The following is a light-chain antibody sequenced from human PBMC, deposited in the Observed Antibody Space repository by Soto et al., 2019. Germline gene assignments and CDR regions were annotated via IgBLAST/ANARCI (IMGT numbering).Light chain of an antibody. J-gene: IGLJ1*01. Sequence: QSVLTQPRSVSGSPGQSVTISCTGTSNDVCGYDYVSWYQQHPSKAHKLIIYDVSKRPSGVPDRFSGSKFGNTASLTISGLQAEDEADYYCCSYAGTYSYVFGTGTKVTVL. V-gene: IGLV2-11*01. CDR2: DVS. CDR3: CSYAGTYSYV. CDR1: SNDVCGYDY.